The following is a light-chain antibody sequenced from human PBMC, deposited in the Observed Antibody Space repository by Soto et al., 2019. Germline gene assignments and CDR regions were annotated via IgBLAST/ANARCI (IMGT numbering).Light chain of an antibody. CDR2: DNL. V-gene: IGLV1-51*01. Sequence: QSVLTQSPSVSAAPGQTVSISCSGTSSNIENNYVSWYQVLPKTAPKLLIYDNLKRPSGIPDRFSGSKSGTSATLVITGFQTGDEADYYCGTWESSRNWVFGGGTKLTVL. CDR3: GTWESSRNWV. J-gene: IGLJ3*02. CDR1: SSNIENNY.